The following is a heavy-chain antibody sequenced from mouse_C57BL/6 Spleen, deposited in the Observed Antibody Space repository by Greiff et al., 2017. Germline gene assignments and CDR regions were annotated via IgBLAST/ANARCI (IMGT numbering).Heavy chain of an antibody. J-gene: IGHJ4*01. Sequence: EVKLVESGGGLVKPGGSLKLSCAASGFTFSSYAMSWVRQTPEKRLEWVATISDGGSYTYYPDNVKGRFTISRDNAKNNLYLQMSHLKSEDTAMYYCARVVGQGYAMDYWGQGTSVTVSS. CDR2: ISDGGSYT. CDR3: ARVVGQGYAMDY. D-gene: IGHD3-3*01. V-gene: IGHV5-4*03. CDR1: GFTFSSYA.